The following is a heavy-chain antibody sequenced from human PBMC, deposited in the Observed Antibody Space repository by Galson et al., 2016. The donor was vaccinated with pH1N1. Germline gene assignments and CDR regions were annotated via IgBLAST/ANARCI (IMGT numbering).Heavy chain of an antibody. J-gene: IGHJ4*02. D-gene: IGHD4-17*01. CDR1: GFSLSTSGMC. V-gene: IGHV2-70*01. Sequence: PALVKPTQTLTLTCTFSGFSLSTSGMCVSWIRQPPGKALEWLALIDWDDNKYYSTSLKTRLTISKGTSKNHVVLTMTNMDPVDTATYYCARIRYGDYSRYFDYWGQGTLVTVSS. CDR2: IDWDDNK. CDR3: ARIRYGDYSRYFDY.